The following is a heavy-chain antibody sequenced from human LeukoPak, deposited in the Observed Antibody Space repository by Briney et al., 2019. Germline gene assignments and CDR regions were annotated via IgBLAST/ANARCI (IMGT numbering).Heavy chain of an antibody. V-gene: IGHV7-4-1*02. Sequence: ASVKVSCKASGYTFTSYAMNWVRQAPGQGLEWMGWINTNTGNPTYAQGFTGRFVFSLDTSVSTAYLQISSLKASDTAMYYCARCSEQWLSDQFDYWGQGTLVTVSS. CDR1: GYTFTSYA. CDR2: INTNTGNP. CDR3: ARCSEQWLSDQFDY. J-gene: IGHJ4*02. D-gene: IGHD1/OR15-1a*01.